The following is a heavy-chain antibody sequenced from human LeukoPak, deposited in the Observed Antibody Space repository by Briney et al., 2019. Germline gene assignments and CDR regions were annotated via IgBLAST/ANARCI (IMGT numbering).Heavy chain of an antibody. CDR3: ARERIYYYDSSGYLG. J-gene: IGHJ4*02. D-gene: IGHD3-22*01. CDR2: ISSSSSYI. V-gene: IGHV3-21*01. Sequence: PGGSLRLSCAASGFTFSSYSMNWVRQAPGKGLEWVSSISSSSSYIYYADSVKGRFTISRDNAKNSLYLQMNSLRAEDTAVYYCARERIYYYDSSGYLGGGQGTLVTVSS. CDR1: GFTFSSYS.